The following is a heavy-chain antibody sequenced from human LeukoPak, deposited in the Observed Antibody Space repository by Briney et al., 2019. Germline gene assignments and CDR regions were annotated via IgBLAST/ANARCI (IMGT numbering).Heavy chain of an antibody. Sequence: PSETLSLTCTVSGGSISSYYWSWIRQPPGKGLEWIGDIYYSGSTNYNPSLKSRVTISVETSKNEFSLKLRSVTAADTAVYYCARVAGGYWYYYYMDVWGKGTTVATSS. J-gene: IGHJ6*03. CDR1: GGSISSYY. CDR2: IYYSGST. D-gene: IGHD2-8*02. V-gene: IGHV4-59*01. CDR3: ARVAGGYWYYYYMDV.